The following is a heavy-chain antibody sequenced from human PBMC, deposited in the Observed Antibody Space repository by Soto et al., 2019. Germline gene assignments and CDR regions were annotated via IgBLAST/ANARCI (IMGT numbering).Heavy chain of an antibody. J-gene: IGHJ6*02. CDR2: IIPVFGMP. Sequence: GASVKVSCKASGDSGIDITWVRQAPGQGLEWMGRIIPVFGMPTYSPKFQGRVTINADKATNTAYLEVSRLRSEDTAIYYCARKRRDSDSGASGLDVWAPGTTVTVPS. V-gene: IGHV1-69*04. CDR1: GDSGID. CDR3: ARKRRDSDSGASGLDV. D-gene: IGHD3-10*01.